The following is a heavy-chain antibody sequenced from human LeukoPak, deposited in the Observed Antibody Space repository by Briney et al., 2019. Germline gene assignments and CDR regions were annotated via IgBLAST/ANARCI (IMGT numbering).Heavy chain of an antibody. Sequence: ASVKVSCKVSGYTLTELSMHWVRQAPGKGLEWMGRFDPEDGETIYAQKFQGRVTMTRDMSTSTVYMELSSLRSEDTAVYYCASSGRRGYYYYMDVWGKGTTVTVSS. V-gene: IGHV1-24*01. CDR2: FDPEDGET. J-gene: IGHJ6*03. D-gene: IGHD1-14*01. CDR1: GYTLTELS. CDR3: ASSGRRGYYYYMDV.